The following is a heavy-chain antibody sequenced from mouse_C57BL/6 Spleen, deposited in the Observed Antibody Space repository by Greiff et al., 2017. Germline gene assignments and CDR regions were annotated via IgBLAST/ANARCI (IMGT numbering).Heavy chain of an antibody. CDR2: INPSSGYT. Sequence: VQLQQSGAELAKPGASVKLSCKASGYTFTSYWMHWVKQRPGQGLEWIGYINPSSGYTKYNQKFKDKATLTADKSSSTAYMQLSSLTYEDSAVYYCAITTVVEGAWFAYGGQGTLVTVSA. D-gene: IGHD1-1*01. V-gene: IGHV1-7*01. CDR1: GYTFTSYW. CDR3: AITTVVEGAWFAY. J-gene: IGHJ3*01.